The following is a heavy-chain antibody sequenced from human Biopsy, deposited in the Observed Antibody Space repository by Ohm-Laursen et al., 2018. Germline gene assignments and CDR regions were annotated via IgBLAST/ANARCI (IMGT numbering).Heavy chain of an antibody. CDR1: GFSFSSYG. CDR3: AKDRYNYAPIGGFSMDV. J-gene: IGHJ6*02. V-gene: IGHV3-30*18. D-gene: IGHD5-18*01. Sequence: SLRLSCAASGFSFSSYGMHWVRQAPGKGLEWVAFIFYDGSNTYYADSVKGRFTISRDNSRDTLYLQMSSLRAEDTAVYYCAKDRYNYAPIGGFSMDVWGQGTTVTVSS. CDR2: IFYDGSNT.